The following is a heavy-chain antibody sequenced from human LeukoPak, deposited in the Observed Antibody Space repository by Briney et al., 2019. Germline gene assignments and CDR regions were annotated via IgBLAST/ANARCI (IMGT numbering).Heavy chain of an antibody. Sequence: SETLSLTCTVSGGSITSASYYWGWVRQPPGKGLEWIGSIYYSGNSYNNPSLKGRVTISIDTSTSQFSLELRSVTAADTAVYFCARGPLYTESFARTWFDAWGRGTVVTVSS. CDR1: GGSITSASYY. J-gene: IGHJ5*02. CDR2: IYYSGNS. CDR3: ARGPLYTESFARTWFDA. D-gene: IGHD1-26*01. V-gene: IGHV4-39*01.